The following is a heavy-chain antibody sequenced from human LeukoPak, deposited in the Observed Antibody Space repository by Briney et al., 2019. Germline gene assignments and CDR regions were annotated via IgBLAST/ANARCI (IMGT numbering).Heavy chain of an antibody. V-gene: IGHV4-61*01. J-gene: IGHJ5*02. CDR1: GGSISSGSYY. CDR3: ARDSSGYYHWFDP. Sequence: SETLSLTCTVSGGSISSGSYYWSWIRQPPGKGLEWIGYIYYSGTTNYNPSLKSRVTLSVDTSKNQFSLKLTSVTAADTAVYYCARDSSGYYHWFDPWGQGTLVTVSS. D-gene: IGHD3-22*01. CDR2: IYYSGTT.